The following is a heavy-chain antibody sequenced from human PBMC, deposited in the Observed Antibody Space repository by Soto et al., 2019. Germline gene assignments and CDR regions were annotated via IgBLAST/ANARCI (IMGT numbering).Heavy chain of an antibody. J-gene: IGHJ6*02. CDR1: GFTFNIYG. CDR2: MKFARSTT. CDR3: ARGLRNYYGVDV. V-gene: IGHV3-74*01. Sequence: EVQVVESGGGLVQPGGSLRLSCVASGFTFNIYGMRWVRQAPGTGLVWVSRMKFARSTTSYADSVKGRFTISRDNAKNTVYLQMNSLRAEDTGVYYCARGLRNYYGVDVWGQGTTVTFSS. D-gene: IGHD4-17*01.